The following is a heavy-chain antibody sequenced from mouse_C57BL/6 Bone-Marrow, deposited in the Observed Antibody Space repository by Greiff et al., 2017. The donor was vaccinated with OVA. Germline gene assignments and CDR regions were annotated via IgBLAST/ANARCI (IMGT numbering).Heavy chain of an antibody. D-gene: IGHD3-2*02. CDR3: TKGDSSGYDDY. V-gene: IGHV14-4*01. Sequence: VQLQQSGAELVRPGASVKLSCTASGFNIKDDYMPWVKQRPEQGLEWIGWIDPENGDTEYASKFQGKATITADTSSNTAYLQLSSLTAEDTAVYYCTKGDSSGYDDYWGQGTTLTVSS. CDR2: IDPENGDT. CDR1: GFNIKDDY. J-gene: IGHJ2*01.